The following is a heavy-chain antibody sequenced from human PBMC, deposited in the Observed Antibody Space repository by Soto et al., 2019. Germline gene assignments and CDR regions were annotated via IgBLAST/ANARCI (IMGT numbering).Heavy chain of an antibody. D-gene: IGHD1-26*01. V-gene: IGHV4-30-2*01. CDR3: AAGPALPRSY. Sequence: QLQLQESGSGLVKPSQTLSLTCAVSGGSISSGGYSWSWIRQPPGKGLEWIGYIYHSGSTYYNPSLNTRVTLPVERPQTPSPLTLSSLPAAATAVYYSAAGPALPRSYWGQGTLVTVSS. CDR2: IYHSGST. J-gene: IGHJ1*01. CDR1: GGSISSGGYS.